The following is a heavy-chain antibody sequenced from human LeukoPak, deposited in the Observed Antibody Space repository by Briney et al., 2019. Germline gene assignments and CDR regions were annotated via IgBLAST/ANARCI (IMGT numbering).Heavy chain of an antibody. CDR1: GFTFSSNA. CDR3: AKMRWELNYFDY. J-gene: IGHJ4*02. Sequence: GGSLRLSCAASGFTFSSNAMSWVRQAPGKGLEWVSAISGSSNSGRTFYADSVKGRFTISRDNSKNTLYLQMNSLRAEDTAIYYCAKMRWELNYFDYWGQGTLVTVSS. V-gene: IGHV3-23*01. D-gene: IGHD4-23*01. CDR2: ISGSSNSGRT.